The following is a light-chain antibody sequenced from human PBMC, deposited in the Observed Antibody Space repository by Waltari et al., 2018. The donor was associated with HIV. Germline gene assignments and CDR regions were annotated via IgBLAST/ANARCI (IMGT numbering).Light chain of an antibody. V-gene: IGLV6-57*01. CDR2: ENN. CDR3: QSYSSNNHGVV. CDR1: SGSIASNS. J-gene: IGLJ2*01. Sequence: NFLLTQPHSVSESPGRTVTISCTRNSGSIASNSVQWYQQRPGSNPTIVISENNQRPCGVPDRFSGSLDRSSNSASLTLSGLQTGDEADYYCQSYSSNNHGVVFGGGTKLTVL.